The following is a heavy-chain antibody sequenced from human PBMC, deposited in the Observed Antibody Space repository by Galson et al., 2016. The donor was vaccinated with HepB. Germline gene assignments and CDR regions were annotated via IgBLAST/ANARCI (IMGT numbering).Heavy chain of an antibody. CDR3: ARPTSSGYGDAFDV. CDR1: GGSLNDYY. V-gene: IGHV4-59*01. CDR2: VYHRGHT. Sequence: ETLSLTCTVSGGSLNDYYWSWLRQPPGKGLQWIGYVYHRGHTKYNPSLKSRVTMSVDPSKSQFTLKMTSVTAADTAVYYCARPTSSGYGDAFDVWGQGTVVTVSS. J-gene: IGHJ3*01. D-gene: IGHD5-12*01.